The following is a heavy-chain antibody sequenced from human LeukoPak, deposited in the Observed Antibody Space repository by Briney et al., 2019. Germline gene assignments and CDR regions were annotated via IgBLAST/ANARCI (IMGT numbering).Heavy chain of an antibody. J-gene: IGHJ4*02. V-gene: IGHV3-21*01. CDR3: ARVSSSSADSNFDY. D-gene: IGHD6-6*01. CDR2: ISSSSSYI. CDR1: GFTFSSYS. Sequence: GGSLRLSCAASGFTFSSYSMNWVRQAPGKGLEWVSSISSSSSYIYYADSVKGRFTISRDNDKNSVYLQMNRLRGEDTAVYYCARVSSSSADSNFDYWGQGTLVTVSS.